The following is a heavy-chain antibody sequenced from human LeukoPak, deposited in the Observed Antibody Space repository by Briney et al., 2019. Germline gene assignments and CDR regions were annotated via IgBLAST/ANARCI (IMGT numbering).Heavy chain of an antibody. V-gene: IGHV3-53*01. CDR1: GFTVSSNY. D-gene: IGHD2-15*01. Sequence: GGSLRLSCSASGFTVSSNYMSWVRQAPGKGLDWVSFIFSGRNKYYADSVNRRFTIPTDKSNNTPVLQLNSLRAHDTAVHYCASTVPGDCSGGSCVGYWGQGTLVTVSS. CDR3: ASTVPGDCSGGSCVGY. J-gene: IGHJ4*02. CDR2: IFSGRNK.